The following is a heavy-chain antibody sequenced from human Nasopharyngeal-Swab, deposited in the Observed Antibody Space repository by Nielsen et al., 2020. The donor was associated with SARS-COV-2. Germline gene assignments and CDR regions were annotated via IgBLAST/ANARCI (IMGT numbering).Heavy chain of an antibody. D-gene: IGHD3-3*01. Sequence: SETLSLTCAVYGGSFSGYYWSWIRQPPGKGLEWIGEIHHSGSTAYNQSLKSRVTISVDTSKNQFSLKLSSVTAADTAVFYCARGPVRYDFWSGYYCGFDYWGQGTLVTVSS. CDR3: ARGPVRYDFWSGYYCGFDY. J-gene: IGHJ4*02. CDR2: IHHSGST. CDR1: GGSFSGYY. V-gene: IGHV4-34*01.